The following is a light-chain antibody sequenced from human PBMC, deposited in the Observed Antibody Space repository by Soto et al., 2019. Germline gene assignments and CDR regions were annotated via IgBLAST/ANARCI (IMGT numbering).Light chain of an antibody. V-gene: IGKV3-20*01. CDR3: QQYGSSPTT. CDR2: GAS. Sequence: EIVLTQSPGTLSLSPGVRATLSCRASQSVSSSYLAWYQQKPGQAPRLLIYGASSRATGIPDRFSGSGSGTDFTLTISRLEPVDSAVYYCQQYGSSPTTFGQGTKVDIK. J-gene: IGKJ1*01. CDR1: QSVSSSY.